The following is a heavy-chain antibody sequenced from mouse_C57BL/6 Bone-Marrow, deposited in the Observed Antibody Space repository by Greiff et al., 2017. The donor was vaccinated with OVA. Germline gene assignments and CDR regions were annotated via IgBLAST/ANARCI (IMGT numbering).Heavy chain of an antibody. CDR3: ARPVATTYFDY. Sequence: VQLKESGGGLVKPGGSLKLSCAASGFTFSSYAMSWVRQTPEKRLEWVATISDGGSYTYYPDNVKGRFTISRDNAKNNLYLQMSHLKSEDTAMYYCARPVATTYFDYWGQGTTLTVSS. D-gene: IGHD1-1*02. J-gene: IGHJ2*01. CDR2: ISDGGSYT. V-gene: IGHV5-4*01. CDR1: GFTFSSYA.